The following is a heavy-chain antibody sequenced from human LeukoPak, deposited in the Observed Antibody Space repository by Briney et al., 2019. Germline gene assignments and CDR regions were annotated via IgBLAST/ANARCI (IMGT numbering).Heavy chain of an antibody. CDR3: ARQTYYCGSGSYFYYFDY. J-gene: IGHJ4*02. CDR2: IYPGDSDT. V-gene: IGHV5-51*01. Sequence: GESLKISCKGSGYSFTSCWIGWVRQMPGKGLEWMGIIYPGDSDTRYSPSFQGQVTISADKSISTAYLQWSSLKASDTAMYYCARQTYYCGSGSYFYYFDYWGQGTLVTVSS. D-gene: IGHD3-10*01. CDR1: GYSFTSCW.